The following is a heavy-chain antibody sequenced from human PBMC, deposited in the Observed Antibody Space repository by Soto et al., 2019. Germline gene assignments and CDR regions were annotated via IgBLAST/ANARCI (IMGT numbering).Heavy chain of an antibody. J-gene: IGHJ4*02. CDR3: ARERQWLITNFDF. CDR1: GFIFKNYA. Sequence: QVQLVESGGGVVQPGRSLRLSCAASGFIFKNYAMHWVRQAPGKGLEWLAGISYDGGNQYYADSVKGRFTIARDTSKNTLSLQMDILRGEDTAVYYCARERQWLITNFDFWGQGTLVTVSS. CDR2: ISYDGGNQ. D-gene: IGHD6-19*01. V-gene: IGHV3-30-3*01.